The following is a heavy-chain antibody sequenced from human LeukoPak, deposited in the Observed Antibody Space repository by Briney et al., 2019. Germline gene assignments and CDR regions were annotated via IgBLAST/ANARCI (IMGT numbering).Heavy chain of an antibody. V-gene: IGHV3-48*03. J-gene: IGHJ4*02. CDR1: GFTLNNHD. CDR2: ISISGTSI. Sequence: GGSLRLSCVASGFTLNNHDINYFRQPPGKGLEWVSFISISGTSIHYADAVRGRFTISRDNAKNSLSLQVNSLRAEDTAVYYCERWAGGHYDYWGQGTLVTVSS. CDR3: ERWAGGHYDY. D-gene: IGHD1-26*01.